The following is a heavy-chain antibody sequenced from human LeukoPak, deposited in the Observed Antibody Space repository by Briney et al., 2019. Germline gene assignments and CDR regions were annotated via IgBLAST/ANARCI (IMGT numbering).Heavy chain of an antibody. CDR1: GFTFSSYA. Sequence: GGSLRLSCAASGFTFSSYAMSWVRQAPGKGLEWVSAISGSGGSTYYADSVKGRFTISRDNSKNTLYLQMNSLRAEDTAVYYCAKVGESSSGYYYYYCGMDVWGQGTTVTVSS. CDR3: AKVGESSSGYYYYYCGMDV. D-gene: IGHD3-22*01. J-gene: IGHJ6*02. CDR2: ISGSGGST. V-gene: IGHV3-23*01.